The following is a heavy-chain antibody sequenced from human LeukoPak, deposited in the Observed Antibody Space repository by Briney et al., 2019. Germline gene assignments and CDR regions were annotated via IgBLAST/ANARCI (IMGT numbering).Heavy chain of an antibody. CDR3: ARDSSSGWQHDY. Sequence: GGSLRLSCAASGFTVSTNYMSWVRQAPGKGLEWVSVIYSGGSTSYADSVKGRFTISRDNSKNTLYVQMNNVRAEDTAVYYCARDSSSGWQHDYWGQGTLVTVSS. CDR2: IYSGGST. D-gene: IGHD6-19*01. V-gene: IGHV3-66*01. J-gene: IGHJ4*02. CDR1: GFTVSTNY.